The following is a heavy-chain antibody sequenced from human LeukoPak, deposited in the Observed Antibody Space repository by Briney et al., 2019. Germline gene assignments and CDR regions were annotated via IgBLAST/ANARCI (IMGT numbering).Heavy chain of an antibody. J-gene: IGHJ4*02. CDR1: GGSISSGDYY. D-gene: IGHD2-2*01. V-gene: IGHV4-30-4*08. CDR3: ARSFVVPATIFDY. Sequence: PSETLSLTCTVSGGSISSGDYYWSGIRQPPRKGLEWIGYIYYSGSTYYNPSLKSRVTISVDTSKNQFSLKLSSVTAADTAVYYCARSFVVPATIFDYWGQGTLVTVSS. CDR2: IYYSGST.